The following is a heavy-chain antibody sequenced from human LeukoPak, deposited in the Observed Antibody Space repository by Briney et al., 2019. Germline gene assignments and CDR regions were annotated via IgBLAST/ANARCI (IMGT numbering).Heavy chain of an antibody. CDR2: IYSGGST. V-gene: IGHV3-53*01. CDR1: GFTVSSNY. D-gene: IGHD2-2*02. CDR3: ARASSYCSSTSCYSYYYGMDV. J-gene: IGHJ6*02. Sequence: GSLRLSCAASGFTVSSNYMRWVRQAPGKGLEWVSVIYSGGSTYYADSVKGRFTISRDNSKNTLYLQMNSLRAEDTAVYYCARASSYCSSTSCYSYYYGMDVWGQGTTVTVSS.